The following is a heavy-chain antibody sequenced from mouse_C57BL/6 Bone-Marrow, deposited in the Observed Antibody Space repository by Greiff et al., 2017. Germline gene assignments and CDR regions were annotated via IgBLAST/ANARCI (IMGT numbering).Heavy chain of an antibody. V-gene: IGHV5-4*01. CDR2: ISDGGSYT. CDR3: ARLAFDY. J-gene: IGHJ2*01. CDR1: GFTFSSYA. Sequence: VQLQQSGGGLVKPGGSLKLSCAASGFTFSSYAMSWVRQTPEKRLEWVATISDGGSYTYYPDNVKGRFTISRDNAKNNLYLQMSHLKSEDTAMYYCARLAFDYWGQGTTLTVSS.